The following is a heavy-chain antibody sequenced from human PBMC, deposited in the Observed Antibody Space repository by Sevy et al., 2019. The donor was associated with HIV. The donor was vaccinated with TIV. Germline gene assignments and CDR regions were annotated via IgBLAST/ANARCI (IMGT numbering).Heavy chain of an antibody. J-gene: IGHJ4*02. CDR2: IHYSGRT. CDR3: AREATGAFDR. D-gene: IGHD5-12*01. Sequence: SETLSLTCTVSGGPITSYYWTWIRQPPGKGLEWSGYIHYSGRTNYNPSLKSRVTISVDTSKNQFSLKLSSVTAADTAVSYCAREATGAFDRWGQGTLVTVSS. CDR1: GGPITSYY. V-gene: IGHV4-59*01.